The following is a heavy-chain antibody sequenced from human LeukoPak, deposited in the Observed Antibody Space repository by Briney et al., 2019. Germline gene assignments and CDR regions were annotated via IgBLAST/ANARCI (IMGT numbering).Heavy chain of an antibody. CDR3: ARAPGYCSSTSCYAPRAFDY. V-gene: IGHV4-59*01. D-gene: IGHD2-2*01. Sequence: PSETLSLTCTVPGGSISSYYWSWIRQPPGKGLEWIGYIYYSGRTNYNPPLKSRVTISVDTSKNQFSLKLSSVTPADTAVYYCARAPGYCSSTSCYAPRAFDYWGQGTLVTVSS. J-gene: IGHJ4*02. CDR1: GGSISSYY. CDR2: IYYSGRT.